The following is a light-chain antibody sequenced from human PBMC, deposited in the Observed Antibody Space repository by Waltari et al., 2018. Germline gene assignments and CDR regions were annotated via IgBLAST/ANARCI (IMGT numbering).Light chain of an antibody. V-gene: IGKV3-20*01. CDR3: QKYDFLPAT. CDR1: QGVGKY. CDR2: HAS. J-gene: IGKJ1*01. Sequence: EIVLTQSPGTLSLSPGERANLSCRASQGVGKYLAWYQQRPGQAPRLLLYHASIRATGIPDRFSGSGSGTDFSLTISRLEPEDFAVYYCQKYDFLPATFGQGTTVEIK.